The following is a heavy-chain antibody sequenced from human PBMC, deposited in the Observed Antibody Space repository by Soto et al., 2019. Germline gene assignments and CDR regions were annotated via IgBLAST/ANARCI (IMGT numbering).Heavy chain of an antibody. Sequence: PGGSLRLSCAASGFTFSDYYMSWIRQAPGKGLEWVSYISSSSSYTNYADSVKGRFTISRDNAKNSLYLQMNSLRAEDTAVYYCASDADILTGSDAIHSWGQGIMVTVSS. V-gene: IGHV3-11*05. CDR3: ASDADILTGSDAIHS. CDR2: ISSSSSYT. CDR1: GFTFSDYY. D-gene: IGHD3-9*01. J-gene: IGHJ3*02.